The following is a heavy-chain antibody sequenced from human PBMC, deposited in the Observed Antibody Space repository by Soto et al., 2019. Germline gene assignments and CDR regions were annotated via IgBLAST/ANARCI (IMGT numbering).Heavy chain of an antibody. CDR1: GGSISSSSYY. Sequence: SETLSLTCTVSGGSISSSSYYWGWIRQPPGKGLEWIGSIYYSGSTYYNPSLKSRVTISVDTSKNQFSLKLSSVTAADTAVYYCARLERTSIYCYYYMDVWGKGTTVTVSS. CDR3: ARLERTSIYCYYYMDV. CDR2: IYYSGST. J-gene: IGHJ6*03. V-gene: IGHV4-39*01. D-gene: IGHD3-3*01.